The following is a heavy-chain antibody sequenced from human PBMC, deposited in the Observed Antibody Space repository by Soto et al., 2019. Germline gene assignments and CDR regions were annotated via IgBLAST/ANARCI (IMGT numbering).Heavy chain of an antibody. CDR2: IYYSGTT. Sequence: QVQLQESGPGLVKPSETLSLTCNVSGGSISNYYWNWIRQPPGKGLEWIGYIYYSGTTNYNPSLKSRVTISVDTSKNQFSLKLSSVTAADTAVYYCAREAMGELLEGALDIWGQGTMVTVSS. J-gene: IGHJ3*02. D-gene: IGHD1-26*01. V-gene: IGHV4-59*01. CDR1: GGSISNYY. CDR3: AREAMGELLEGALDI.